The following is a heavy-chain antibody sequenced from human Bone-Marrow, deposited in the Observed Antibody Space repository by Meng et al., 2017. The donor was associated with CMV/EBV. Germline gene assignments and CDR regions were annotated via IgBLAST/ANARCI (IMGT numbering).Heavy chain of an antibody. D-gene: IGHD2-2*03. CDR3: ARSLGLATVWMHYDYGMDV. J-gene: IGHJ6*02. CDR1: GGTFSSYA. Sequence: SVKVSCKASGGTFSSYAISWVRQAPGQGLEWMGGIIPIFGTANYAQKFQGRVTITTDESTSTAYMELSSLRSEDTAVYYCARSLGLATVWMHYDYGMDVWGQGTTVTVSS. V-gene: IGHV1-69*05. CDR2: IIPIFGTA.